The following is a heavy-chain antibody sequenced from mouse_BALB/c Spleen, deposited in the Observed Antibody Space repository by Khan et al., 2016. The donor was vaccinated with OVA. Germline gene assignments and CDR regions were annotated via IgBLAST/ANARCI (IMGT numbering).Heavy chain of an antibody. V-gene: IGHV3-2*02. J-gene: IGHJ2*01. CDR1: GYSITSDYA. CDR2: ISYSGNT. D-gene: IGHD3-2*02. Sequence: QLEESGPGLVKPSQFLSLTCTVTGYSITSDYAWNWIRQFPGNKLEWMGYISYSGNTKYNPSLKSRISITRDTSKNQFFLQLNFVTIEDTATYYCARIQGGDFDYWGQGTTLTVSS. CDR3: ARIQGGDFDY.